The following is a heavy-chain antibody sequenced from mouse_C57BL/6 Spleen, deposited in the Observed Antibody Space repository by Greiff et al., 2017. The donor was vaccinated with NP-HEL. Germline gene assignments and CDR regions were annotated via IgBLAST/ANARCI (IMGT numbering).Heavy chain of an antibody. D-gene: IGHD1-1*01. V-gene: IGHV1-19*01. CDR2: INPYNGGT. CDR3: ARRGAVGSRYAMDY. Sequence: EVQLRQSGPVLVKPGASVKMSCKASGYTFTDYYMNWVKQSHGKSLEWIGVINPYNGGTSYNQKFKGKATLTVDKPSSTAYMELNSLTSEDSAVYYCARRGAVGSRYAMDYWGQGTSVTVSS. J-gene: IGHJ4*01. CDR1: GYTFTDYY.